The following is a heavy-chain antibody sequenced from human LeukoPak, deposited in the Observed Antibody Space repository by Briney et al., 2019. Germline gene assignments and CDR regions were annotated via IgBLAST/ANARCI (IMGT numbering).Heavy chain of an antibody. V-gene: IGHV3-30*07. CDR3: ARDRTPNCSAYSIPTCHY. CDR2: IAYDGTNK. J-gene: IGHJ4*02. Sequence: GGSLTLPCTPSGLPFSSTAIHWLHPAAGKGLQFVTFIAYDGTNKNYADSVKRRFTISRDNSKNSLYLQLNSLRAADTAVYYCARDRTPNCSAYSIPTCHYWGQETRDTVS. CDR1: GLPFSSTA. D-gene: IGHD4-11*01.